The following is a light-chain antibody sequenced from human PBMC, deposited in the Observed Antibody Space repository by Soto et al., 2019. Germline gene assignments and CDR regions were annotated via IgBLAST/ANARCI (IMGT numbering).Light chain of an antibody. J-gene: IGKJ4*01. V-gene: IGKV1-5*01. CDR2: DAS. CDR1: QSISSW. Sequence: DIQITQSPSPLSSSLGDRVTITFPASQSISSWLAWYQQKPGKAPKLLIYDASSLESGVPSRFSGSGSGTEFTLTISSLQPDDFATYYCQQYNSYWLTFGGGTKVDIK. CDR3: QQYNSYWLT.